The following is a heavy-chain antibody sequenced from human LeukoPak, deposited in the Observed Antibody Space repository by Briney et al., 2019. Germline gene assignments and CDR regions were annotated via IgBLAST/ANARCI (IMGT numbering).Heavy chain of an antibody. Sequence: PGGSLRLSCAAPGFTFSSYAMHWVRQAPGKGLGGVPVLSYEGRIKYYASSVRGHFPISGDNSKNTLYLQMNSFRPEDTAGYYCATRIAVAGGLDNGGRGTLVTAPS. CDR1: GFTFSSYA. V-gene: IGHV3-30*04. J-gene: IGHJ4*02. CDR2: LSYEGRIK. CDR3: ATRIAVAGGLDN. D-gene: IGHD6-19*01.